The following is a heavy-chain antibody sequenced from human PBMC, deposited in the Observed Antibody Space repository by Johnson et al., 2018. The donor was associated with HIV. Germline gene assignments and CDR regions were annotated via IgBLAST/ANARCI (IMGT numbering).Heavy chain of an antibody. D-gene: IGHD3-16*01. CDR1: GFMFSYYA. Sequence: QELLVESGGGVVQPGRSLRLSCAASGFMFSYYAMHWVRQAPGKGLEWVAVMSHDGTNKYYTDSVKGRFTISRDNSKNTLYLQMNSLRAEDTAVYYCARERGQAFDGWGQGTMVTVSS. V-gene: IGHV3-30*04. CDR3: ARERGQAFDG. J-gene: IGHJ3*01. CDR2: MSHDGTNK.